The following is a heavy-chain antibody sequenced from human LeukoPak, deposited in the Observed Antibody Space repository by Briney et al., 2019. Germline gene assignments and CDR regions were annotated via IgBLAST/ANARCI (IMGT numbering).Heavy chain of an antibody. CDR3: AKCSGGNCYHSDDH. CDR2: ISSGSRYI. D-gene: IGHD2-15*01. V-gene: IGHV3-21*01. Sequence: GGSLRLSCAASGFTFSAHSMNWVRQAPGKGLEWVSSISSGSRYIYYADSVKGRFTISRDNAKDSLYLQMNSLRAEDTAVYYCAKCSGGNCYHSDDHWGQGTLVTVSP. CDR1: GFTFSAHS. J-gene: IGHJ5*02.